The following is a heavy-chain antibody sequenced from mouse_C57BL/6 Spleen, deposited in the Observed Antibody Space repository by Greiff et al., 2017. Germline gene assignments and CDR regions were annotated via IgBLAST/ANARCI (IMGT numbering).Heavy chain of an antibody. J-gene: IGHJ2*01. D-gene: IGHD2-2*01. V-gene: IGHV1-53*01. CDR1: GYTFTSYW. CDR2: INPSNGGT. CDR3: ARGGASTMVTTGIPY. Sequence: QVQLQQPGTELVKPGASVKLSCKASGYTFTSYWMHWVKQRPGQGLEWIGNINPSNGGTNYNEKFKSKATLTVDKSSSTAYMQLSSLTSEDSAVYYCARGGASTMVTTGIPYWGQGTTLTVSS.